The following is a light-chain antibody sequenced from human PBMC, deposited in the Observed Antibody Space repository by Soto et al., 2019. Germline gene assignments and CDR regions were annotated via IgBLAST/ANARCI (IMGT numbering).Light chain of an antibody. CDR3: SSYAGSNNFI. CDR2: EVS. J-gene: IGLJ2*01. CDR1: SSDVGAYNY. V-gene: IGLV2-8*01. Sequence: QSALTQPPSASGSPGQSVTISCTGTSSDVGAYNYVSWYQQLPVKAPKLVIYEVSKRPSGVPDRFSGSKSGNTASLTVSGLRAEDEADYYCSSYAGSNNFIFGGGTKLTVL.